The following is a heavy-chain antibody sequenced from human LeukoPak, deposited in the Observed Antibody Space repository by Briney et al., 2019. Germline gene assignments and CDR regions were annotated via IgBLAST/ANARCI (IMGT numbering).Heavy chain of an antibody. CDR1: GFTFSGYW. Sequence: GGSLRLSCAASGFTFSGYWMHWVRQAPGKGLVWVSRINSDGSSTSYADSVKGRFTISRDNAKNTLYLQMDSLRAEDTAVYYCARGPLYYYYYMDVWGKGTTVTVSS. CDR3: ARGPLYYYYYMDV. V-gene: IGHV3-74*01. J-gene: IGHJ6*03. CDR2: INSDGSST.